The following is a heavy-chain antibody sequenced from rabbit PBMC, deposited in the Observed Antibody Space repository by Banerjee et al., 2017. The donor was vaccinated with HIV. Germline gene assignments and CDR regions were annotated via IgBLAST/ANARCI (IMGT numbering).Heavy chain of an antibody. J-gene: IGHJ4*01. Sequence: QEQLEESGGDLVKPEGSLTITCTASGFSFSYGYVMCWVRQAPGKGLEWIACINTVSGDTVYATWAKGRFTVSKTSSTTVTLQMTSLTAADTATYFCARDFGLWGPGTLVTV. V-gene: IGHV1S45*01. CDR2: INTVSGDT. CDR1: GFSFSYGYV. CDR3: ARDFGL. D-gene: IGHD5-1*01.